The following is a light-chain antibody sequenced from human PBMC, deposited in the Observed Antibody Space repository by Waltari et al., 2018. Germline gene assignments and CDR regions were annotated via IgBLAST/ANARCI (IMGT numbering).Light chain of an antibody. V-gene: IGLV1-47*02. CDR1: SSNIGSNY. J-gene: IGLJ2*01. CDR3: AAWDDTLSAVV. CDR2: TND. Sequence: QSVLTQPPSTSGTPGQRVTISCSGSSSNIGSNYVYWYQHHPGTAPKLLIYTNDQRPSGVPDRFSGSKSGTSASLAISGLQSDDESDYFCAAWDDTLSAVVFGGGTKLTVL.